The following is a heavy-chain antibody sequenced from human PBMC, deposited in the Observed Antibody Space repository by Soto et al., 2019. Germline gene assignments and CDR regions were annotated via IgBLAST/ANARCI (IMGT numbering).Heavy chain of an antibody. J-gene: IGHJ5*02. CDR1: GGSFSGYY. CDR2: INHSGST. Sequence: SETLSLTCAVYGGSFSGYYWSWIRQPPGKGLEWIGEINHSGSTNYNPSLKSRVTISVDTSKKQFSLKLSSVTAADTAVYYCARGKERNYYGSGSYPKNWFDPWGQGTLVTVSS. CDR3: ARGKERNYYGSGSYPKNWFDP. D-gene: IGHD3-10*01. V-gene: IGHV4-34*01.